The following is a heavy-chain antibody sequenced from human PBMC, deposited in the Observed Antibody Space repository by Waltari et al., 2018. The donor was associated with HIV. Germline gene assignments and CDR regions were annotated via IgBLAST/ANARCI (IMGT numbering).Heavy chain of an antibody. CDR3: ACGYYYGS. Sequence: EVHLVESGGALVQPGGSLRLSCEASGFGFTFSNYWMHWVRQAPGKGLVWVSRIKSDGTYSDYAEAVKGRFTISRDNAKNTLYLEMNSLRAEDTAVYYCACGYYYGSGGQGTLVTVSS. J-gene: IGHJ4*02. CDR1: GFGFTFSNYW. V-gene: IGHV3-74*01. CDR2: IKSDGTYS. D-gene: IGHD3-10*01.